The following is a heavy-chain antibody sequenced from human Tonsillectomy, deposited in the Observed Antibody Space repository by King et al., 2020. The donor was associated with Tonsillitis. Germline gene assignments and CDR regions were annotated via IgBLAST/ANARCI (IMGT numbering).Heavy chain of an antibody. CDR3: ARHIGASRAFDI. V-gene: IGHV4-59*01. Sequence: QLQESGPGLVKPSETLSLTCTVSGGSIRSYYWSWIRQPPGKGLEWIGYIYYSGSTNYNPSLTSRVTMSVDTSKNQFSLKLPSVTAADTAVYYCARHIGASRAFDIWGQGTMVTVSS. CDR1: GGSIRSYY. J-gene: IGHJ3*02. D-gene: IGHD3-3*01. CDR2: IYYSGST.